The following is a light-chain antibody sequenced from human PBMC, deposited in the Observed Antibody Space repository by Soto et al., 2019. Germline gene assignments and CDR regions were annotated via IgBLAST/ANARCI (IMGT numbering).Light chain of an antibody. V-gene: IGKV1-5*03. CDR1: RSISSW. J-gene: IGKJ1*01. CDR2: KAS. Sequence: IQMTQSPSTLSASVGDRVAITGRASRSISSWLAWYQQKPGKAPKVLIYKASSLESGVPSRFSGSGSGTEFTLTIASLQPDDFATYYCQQYNSYSWTFGQGTKVDI. CDR3: QQYNSYSWT.